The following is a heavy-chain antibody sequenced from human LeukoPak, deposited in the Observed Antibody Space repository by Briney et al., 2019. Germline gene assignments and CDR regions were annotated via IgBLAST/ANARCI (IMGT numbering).Heavy chain of an antibody. CDR3: ARDDDSSGYFTEFDY. CDR1: GFTFINYA. CDR2: ISYDGSNK. Sequence: GRSLRLSCAASGFTFINYAMHWVRQAPGKGLEWVAVISYDGSNKYYADSVKGRFTISRDNSKNTLYLQMNSLRAEDTAVYYCARDDDSSGYFTEFDYWGQGTLVTVSS. J-gene: IGHJ4*02. D-gene: IGHD3-22*01. V-gene: IGHV3-30-3*01.